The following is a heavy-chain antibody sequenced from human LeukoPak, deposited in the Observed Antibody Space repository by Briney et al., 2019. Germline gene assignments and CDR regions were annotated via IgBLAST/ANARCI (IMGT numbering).Heavy chain of an antibody. CDR3: ARVDLTTSPAWLGDEYFQH. D-gene: IGHD4/OR15-4a*01. V-gene: IGHV3-30-3*01. J-gene: IGHJ1*01. Sequence: AGGSLRLSCAASGFTFSSYAIHWVRQAPGKGLEWVAVISYDGSNKYYADSVKGRFTISRDNSKNTLYLQMNSLRAEDTAVYYCARVDLTTSPAWLGDEYFQHWGQGTLVTVSS. CDR1: GFTFSSYA. CDR2: ISYDGSNK.